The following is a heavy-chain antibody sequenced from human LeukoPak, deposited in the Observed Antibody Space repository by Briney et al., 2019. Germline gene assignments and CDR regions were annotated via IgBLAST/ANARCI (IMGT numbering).Heavy chain of an antibody. CDR3: ARDDQLFWYFDL. D-gene: IGHD2-2*01. J-gene: IGHJ2*01. V-gene: IGHV3-74*01. CDR1: GFTFSSYW. CDR2: INSDGSST. Sequence: GGSLRLSCAASGFTFSSYWMHWVRQAPGKGLVWVSRINSDGSSTSYADSVKGRFTISGDNAKNTLYLQMNSLRAEDTAVYYCARDDQLFWYFDLWGRGTLVTVSS.